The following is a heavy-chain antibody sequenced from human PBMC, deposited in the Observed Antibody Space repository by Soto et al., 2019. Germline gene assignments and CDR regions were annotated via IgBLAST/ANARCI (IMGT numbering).Heavy chain of an antibody. Sequence: ASESLSLTCTVSGGSIKSYYWTWIRQPPGKGLEWIGYIYYSGSTNYNPSLKSRVTISVDTSKNQFSLKPSSVTAAETAVYYCARALPYAGLHPWGQGTLVTVSS. V-gene: IGHV4-59*01. CDR2: IYYSGST. CDR3: ARALPYAGLHP. CDR1: GGSIKSYY. J-gene: IGHJ5*02. D-gene: IGHD3-10*01.